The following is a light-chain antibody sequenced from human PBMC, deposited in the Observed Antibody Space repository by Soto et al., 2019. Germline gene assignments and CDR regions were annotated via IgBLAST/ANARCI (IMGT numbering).Light chain of an antibody. Sequence: EIVLTQSPATLSLSPGERATLSCRASQSVASNLDWYQQKAGQAPSLLIYDASKRVTGVPARFSGSGSGTAFTLTISSLEPEDLSVYFCQQLTRNTFGQGSKLEI. V-gene: IGKV3-11*01. CDR1: QSVASN. J-gene: IGKJ2*01. CDR2: DAS. CDR3: QQLTRNT.